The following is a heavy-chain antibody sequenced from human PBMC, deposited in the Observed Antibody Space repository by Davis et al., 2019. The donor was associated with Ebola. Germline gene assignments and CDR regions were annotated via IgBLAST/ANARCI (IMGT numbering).Heavy chain of an antibody. V-gene: IGHV4-39*07. J-gene: IGHJ6*04. CDR2: IYYSGST. CDR3: ASSVPPPYYYYGMDV. CDR1: GGSISSSSYY. D-gene: IGHD1-14*01. Sequence: MPGGSLRLSCTVSGGSISSSSYYWGWIRQPPGKGLEWIGSIYYSGSTNYNPSLKSRVTISVDKSKNQFSLKLSSVTAADTAVYYCASSVPPPYYYYGMDVWGKGTTVTVSS.